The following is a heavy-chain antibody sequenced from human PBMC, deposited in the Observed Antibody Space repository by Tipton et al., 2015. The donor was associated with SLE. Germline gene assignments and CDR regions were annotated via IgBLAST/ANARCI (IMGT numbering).Heavy chain of an antibody. CDR1: GGSFSGYY. D-gene: IGHD1-1*01. J-gene: IGHJ4*02. V-gene: IGHV4-34*01. Sequence: TLSLTCAVYGGSFSGYYWSWIRQPPGKGLEWIGEINHSGSTNYNPSLKSRATISVDASKNQFSLKLSSVTAADTAVYYCARQGTGLSYDWGQGTLVTVSS. CDR3: ARQGTGLSYD. CDR2: INHSGST.